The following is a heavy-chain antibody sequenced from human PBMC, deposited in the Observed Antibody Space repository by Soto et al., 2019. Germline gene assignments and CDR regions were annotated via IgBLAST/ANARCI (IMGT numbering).Heavy chain of an antibody. J-gene: IGHJ5*02. CDR2: IFYTGST. CDR3: APVSDLKGFDH. D-gene: IGHD2-21*02. CDR1: GGSISRYF. Sequence: SETLSLTCTFSGGSISRYFWSWIRQSPGKGLEWIGYIFYTGSTTYNPSLKSRVTISIDTSKNQFSLKLSSLTAADTAVDYCAPVSDLKGFDHRGQRT. V-gene: IGHV4-59*01.